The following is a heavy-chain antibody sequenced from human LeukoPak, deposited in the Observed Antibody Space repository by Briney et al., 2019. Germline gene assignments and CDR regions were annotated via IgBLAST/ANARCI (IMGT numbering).Heavy chain of an antibody. CDR1: GFTFSSYS. CDR2: ISSSSSYI. D-gene: IGHD2-2*01. Sequence: PGGSLRLSCAASGFTFSSYSMNWVRQAPGKGLEWVSSISSSSSYIYYADSVKGRFTISRDNAKNSLYLQMNSLRAEDTAVYYCARSGGYCSSTSCLYIDYYYYMDVWGKGTTVTVSS. J-gene: IGHJ6*03. CDR3: ARSGGYCSSTSCLYIDYYYYMDV. V-gene: IGHV3-21*01.